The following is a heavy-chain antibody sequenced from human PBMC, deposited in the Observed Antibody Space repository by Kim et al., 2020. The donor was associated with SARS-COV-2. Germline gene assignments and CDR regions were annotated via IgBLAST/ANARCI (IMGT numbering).Heavy chain of an antibody. Sequence: SETLSLTCTVSGGSISSSSYYWGWIRQPPGKGLEWIGSIYYSGSTYYNPSLKSRVTISVDTSKNQFSLKLSPVTAADTAVYYCARSFLWFGELLPPSWVSFYFDYWGQGTLVTVSS. CDR3: ARSFLWFGELLPPSWVSFYFDY. CDR2: IYYSGST. D-gene: IGHD3-10*01. CDR1: GGSISSSSYY. J-gene: IGHJ4*02. V-gene: IGHV4-39*01.